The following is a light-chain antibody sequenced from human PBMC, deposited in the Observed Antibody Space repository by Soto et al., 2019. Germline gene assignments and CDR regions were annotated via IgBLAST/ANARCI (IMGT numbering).Light chain of an antibody. V-gene: IGLV1-40*01. CDR3: AAWDDSLSAVV. Sequence: QSVLTQPPSVSGAPGQTVTISCTGSSSNIGRGYDVHWYQQVPGSAPRLLLSGDSNRPSGVPDRFSGSKSGTSASLAISGLRSEDEADYSCAAWDDSLSAVVFGGGTK. CDR1: SSNIGRGYD. J-gene: IGLJ2*01. CDR2: GDS.